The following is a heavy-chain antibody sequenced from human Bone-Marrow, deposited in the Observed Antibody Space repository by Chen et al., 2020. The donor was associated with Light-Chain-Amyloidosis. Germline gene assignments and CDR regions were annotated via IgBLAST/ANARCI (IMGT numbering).Heavy chain of an antibody. CDR1: GYTFPNYS. CDR2: IYPVDSDA. D-gene: IGHD4-4*01. V-gene: IGHV5-51*01. Sequence: EEKLEQSGPEVKKPGEYMKISCKGSGYTFPNYSIGWLRQMPGKGLEWMGVIYPVDSDAIFSLSLVGHVTISADTSITTAYLQWRSLNASDTAMYYCARPRYDYTFNYWGQRPLITLSS. CDR3: ARPRYDYTFNY. J-gene: IGHJ4*02.